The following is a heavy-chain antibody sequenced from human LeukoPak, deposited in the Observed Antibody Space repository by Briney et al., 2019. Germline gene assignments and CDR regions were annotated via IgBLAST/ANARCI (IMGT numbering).Heavy chain of an antibody. CDR1: GGSISSYY. V-gene: IGHV4-59*06. D-gene: IGHD3-16*01. Sequence: SETLSLTCTASGGSISSYYWSWIRQHPGKGLEWIGYIYYSGSTHYNPSLKSRVTISTDTSKNQFSLKLTSVTAADTAMYYCARGHWYFDLWGRGTLVTVSS. J-gene: IGHJ2*01. CDR2: IYYSGST. CDR3: ARGHWYFDL.